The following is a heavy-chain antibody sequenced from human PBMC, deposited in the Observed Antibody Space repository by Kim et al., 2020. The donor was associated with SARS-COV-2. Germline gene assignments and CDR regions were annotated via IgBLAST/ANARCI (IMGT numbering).Heavy chain of an antibody. D-gene: IGHD3-10*01. J-gene: IGHJ4*02. CDR1: GGSVSSGSYY. Sequence: SETLSLTCTVSGGSVSSGSYYWSWIRQPPGKGLEWIGYIYYSGSTNYNPSLKSRVTISVDTSKNQFSLKLSSVTAADTAVYYCARGRSAYYYGSGSYFPLNFDYWGQGTLVTVSS. V-gene: IGHV4-61*01. CDR2: IYYSGST. CDR3: ARGRSAYYYGSGSYFPLNFDY.